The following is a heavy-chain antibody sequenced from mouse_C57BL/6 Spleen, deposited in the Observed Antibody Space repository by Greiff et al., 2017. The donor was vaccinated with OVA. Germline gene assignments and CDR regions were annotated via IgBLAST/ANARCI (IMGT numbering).Heavy chain of an antibody. D-gene: IGHD1-2*01. CDR1: GYAFSSYW. Sequence: QVQLQQSGAELVKPGASVKISCKASGYAFSSYWMNWVKQRPGKGLEWIGQIYPGDGDTNYNGKFKGKATLTADKSSSTAYMQLSSLTSEDSAVYFCARGGVLRPPFDYWGQGTTLTVSS. V-gene: IGHV1-80*01. J-gene: IGHJ2*01. CDR2: IYPGDGDT. CDR3: ARGGVLRPPFDY.